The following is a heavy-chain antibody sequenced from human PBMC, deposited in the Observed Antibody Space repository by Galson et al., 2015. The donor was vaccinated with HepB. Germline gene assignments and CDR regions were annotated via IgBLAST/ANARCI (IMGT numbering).Heavy chain of an antibody. V-gene: IGHV7-4-1*02. Sequence: SVKVSCKASGYTFTSYAMNWVRQAPGQGLEWMGWINTNTGNPTYAQGFTGRFVFSLDTSVSTAYLQISSLKAEDTAVYYCARRGIHLGEFLYYFDYWGQGTLVTVSS. D-gene: IGHD3-16*01. CDR1: GYTFTSYA. CDR3: ARRGIHLGEFLYYFDY. CDR2: INTNTGNP. J-gene: IGHJ4*02.